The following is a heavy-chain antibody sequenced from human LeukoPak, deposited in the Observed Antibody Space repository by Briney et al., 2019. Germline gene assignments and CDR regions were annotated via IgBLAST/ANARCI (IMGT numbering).Heavy chain of an antibody. J-gene: IGHJ4*02. CDR3: AKGPKQQLVGSRGHYFDS. Sequence: GGSLRLSCGASGFTFSTYAMSWVRQAPGRGLEWVSGMTGSGDRTHYADSVKGRFTISRDNSKNTLHLQMNSLRAEDTAVYYCAKGPKQQLVGSRGHYFDSWGQGTLVTVSS. CDR1: GFTFSTYA. D-gene: IGHD6-13*01. V-gene: IGHV3-23*01. CDR2: MTGSGDRT.